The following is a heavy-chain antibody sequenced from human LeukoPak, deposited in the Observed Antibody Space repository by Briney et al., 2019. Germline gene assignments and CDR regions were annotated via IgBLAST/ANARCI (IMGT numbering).Heavy chain of an antibody. CDR1: GGSISSGDYY. V-gene: IGHV4-30-4*01. CDR3: ARGIYTVTTEIDY. J-gene: IGHJ4*02. D-gene: IGHD4-17*01. Sequence: PSETLSLTCTVSGGSISSGDYYWSWIRQPPGKGLEWIGYIYYSGSTYYNPSLKSRVTIPVDTSKNQFSLKLSSVTAADTAVYYCARGIYTVTTEIDYWGQGTLVTVSS. CDR2: IYYSGST.